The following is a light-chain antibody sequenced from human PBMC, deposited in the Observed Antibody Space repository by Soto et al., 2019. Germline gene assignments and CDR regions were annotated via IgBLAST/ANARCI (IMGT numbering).Light chain of an antibody. CDR2: EAT. CDR3: CSLEGSNALVV. Sequence: QSALTQPASVSGSPGQSITVSCTGTKNNLGSYDLVSWYQKYPDKAPTLLIYEATKRPSGISDRFFGSKSGFTASLTISGLRAEDEADYYCCSLEGSNALVVFGGGTKLTVL. CDR1: KNNLGSYDL. V-gene: IGLV2-23*01. J-gene: IGLJ2*01.